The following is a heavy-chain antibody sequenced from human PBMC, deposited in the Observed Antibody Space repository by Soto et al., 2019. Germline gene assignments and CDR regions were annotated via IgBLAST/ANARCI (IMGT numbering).Heavy chain of an antibody. CDR3: ARIRERFGAYLYY. D-gene: IGHD3-10*01. Sequence: EASVKVSCKASGATFTSYDIHWVRQATGQGLEWMGWINPNSGNTGYAQKFQGRVTITGNTSISTAYMELSSLRSEDTAIYYCARIRERFGAYLYYWGQGTLVTVSS. CDR1: GATFTSYD. V-gene: IGHV1-8*01. J-gene: IGHJ4*02. CDR2: INPNSGNT.